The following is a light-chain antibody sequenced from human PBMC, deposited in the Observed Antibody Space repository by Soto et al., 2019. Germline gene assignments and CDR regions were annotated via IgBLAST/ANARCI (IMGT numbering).Light chain of an antibody. Sequence: EIVLTQSPAILSLSPGDTATLSCRASQTVSNYLTWYQQKPGQAPRLLIYDVSTRAPGIPARFSGSGSGTDFTLTITSLEPEDFEIYSCQQRSDWPITFGQGTRLDIX. CDR1: QTVSNY. V-gene: IGKV3-11*01. CDR2: DVS. CDR3: QQRSDWPIT. J-gene: IGKJ5*01.